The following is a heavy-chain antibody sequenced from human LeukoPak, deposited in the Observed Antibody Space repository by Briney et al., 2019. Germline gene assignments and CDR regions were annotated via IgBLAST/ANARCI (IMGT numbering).Heavy chain of an antibody. D-gene: IGHD3-9*01. CDR1: GVTFSSYG. Sequence: GESLRLSCAASGVTFSSYGMHWVRQAPPKGLELVAVISYVGSNKYYADSVKGRFTISRDNSKNTLYLQMNSLRAEDTAVYYCAKGLYDILTGYYPLFDYWGQGTLVTVSS. J-gene: IGHJ4*02. V-gene: IGHV3-30*18. CDR2: ISYVGSNK. CDR3: AKGLYDILTGYYPLFDY.